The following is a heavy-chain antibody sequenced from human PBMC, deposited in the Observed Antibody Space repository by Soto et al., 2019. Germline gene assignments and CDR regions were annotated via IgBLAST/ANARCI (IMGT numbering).Heavy chain of an antibody. D-gene: IGHD3-22*01. CDR1: GGSISSSNW. CDR2: IYHSGST. J-gene: IGHJ6*02. Sequence: SETLSLTCAVPGGSISSSNWWSWVRQPPGKGLEWIGEIYHSGSTNYNPSLKSRVTISVDKSKNQFSLKLSSVTAADTAVYYCARSGYYRTYYYYYGMDVWGQGTTVTVSS. V-gene: IGHV4-4*02. CDR3: ARSGYYRTYYYYYGMDV.